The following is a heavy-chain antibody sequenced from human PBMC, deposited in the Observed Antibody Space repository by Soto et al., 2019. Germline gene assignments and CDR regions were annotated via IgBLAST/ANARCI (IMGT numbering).Heavy chain of an antibody. V-gene: IGHV4-31*03. CDR3: ARARFQVLYGKPYFDS. Sequence: LSLTCTVSGGSITTGGSYWSWIRQHPGKGLEWIGNIYHSGNTYYNPSLKSRLTISVDTSKNHFSLMVDSVTAADTAVYYCARARFQVLYGKPYFDSWGQGTLVTVSS. CDR2: IYHSGNT. CDR1: GGSITTGGSY. J-gene: IGHJ4*02. D-gene: IGHD2-2*02.